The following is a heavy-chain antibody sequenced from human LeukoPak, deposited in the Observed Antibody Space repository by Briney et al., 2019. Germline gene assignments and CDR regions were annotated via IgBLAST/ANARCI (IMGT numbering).Heavy chain of an antibody. J-gene: IGHJ4*02. CDR1: GGSISRSNW. V-gene: IGHV4-4*02. Sequence: PSGTLSLTCAVSGGSISRSNWWSWVRQPPGKGLEWIGEIYHSGSTNYNPSLKSRVTISVDKSKNQFSLKLSSVTAADTAVYYCARVSWSNYYYDDYWGQGTLVTVSS. CDR3: ARVSWSNYYYDDY. D-gene: IGHD3-22*01. CDR2: IYHSGST.